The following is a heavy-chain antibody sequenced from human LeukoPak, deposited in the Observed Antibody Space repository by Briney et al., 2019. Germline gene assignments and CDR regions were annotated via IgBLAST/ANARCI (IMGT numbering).Heavy chain of an antibody. V-gene: IGHV3-30-3*01. CDR2: ISYDGSNK. Sequence: PGGSLRLSCAASGFTFSSYAMHWVRQAPGKGLEWVAVISYDGSNKYYADSVKGRFTISRDNSKNTLYLQMNSLRAEDTAVYYCARDHSGYCSGGSCYGRAYYYYGMGVWGQGTTVTVSS. CDR1: GFTFSSYA. D-gene: IGHD2-15*01. J-gene: IGHJ6*02. CDR3: ARDHSGYCSGGSCYGRAYYYYGMGV.